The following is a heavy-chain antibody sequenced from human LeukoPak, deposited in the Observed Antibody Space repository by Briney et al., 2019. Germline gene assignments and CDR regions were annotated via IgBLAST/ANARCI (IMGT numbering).Heavy chain of an antibody. D-gene: IGHD1-1*01. V-gene: IGHV1-2*02. CDR1: GYTFTGYY. CDR2: INPNSGGT. CDR3: ARYPGTTSYPFDY. J-gene: IGHJ4*02. Sequence: GASVKVSFKASGYTFTGYYMHWVRQAPGQGLEWMGWINPNSGGTNYAQKFQGRVSMTRDTSISTAYMELSRLRSDDTAVYYCARYPGTTSYPFDYWGQGTLVTVSS.